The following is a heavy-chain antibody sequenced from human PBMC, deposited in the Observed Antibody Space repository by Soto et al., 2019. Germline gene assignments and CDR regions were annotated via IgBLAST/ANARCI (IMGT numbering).Heavy chain of an antibody. V-gene: IGHV4-59*01. CDR2: IYYSGST. J-gene: IGHJ5*02. Sequence: QVQLQESGPGLVKPSETLSLTCTVSGGSISSYYWSWIRQPPGKGLEWIGYIYYSGSTNYNPSLKSRVSRSVDTSKNQFSLKLSSVTAADTAVYYCARDHTGYGDPNWFDPWGQGTLVTVSS. CDR3: ARDHTGYGDPNWFDP. D-gene: IGHD4-17*01. CDR1: GGSISSYY.